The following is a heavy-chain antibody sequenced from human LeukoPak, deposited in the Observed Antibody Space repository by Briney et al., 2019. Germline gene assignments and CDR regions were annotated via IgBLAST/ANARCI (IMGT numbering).Heavy chain of an antibody. V-gene: IGHV3-30*18. Sequence: PGGSLRLSCAASGFTFSSYGMHWVRQAPGKGLEWVAVISYDGSNKYYADSVKGRFTISRDNSKNTLYLQMNSLRAEDTAVYYCAKDLVGWFYYYYGMDVWGQGTTVTVS. CDR2: ISYDGSNK. CDR3: AKDLVGWFYYYYGMDV. J-gene: IGHJ6*02. CDR1: GFTFSSYG. D-gene: IGHD1-26*01.